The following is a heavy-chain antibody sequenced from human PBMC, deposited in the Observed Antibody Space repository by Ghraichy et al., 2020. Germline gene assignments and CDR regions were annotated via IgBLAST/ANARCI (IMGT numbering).Heavy chain of an antibody. CDR2: ISSGGNTM. D-gene: IGHD3-3*01. V-gene: IGHV3-48*03. CDR1: GFTFRSYE. Sequence: SLNISCAASGFTFRSYEMNWVRQAPGKGLEWVSCISSGGNTMYYAESVKGRFTISRDNAKNSLYLQMNSLRAEDTAVYYCASRRDTIFGVVPWGMDVWGQGTTVTVSS. J-gene: IGHJ6*02. CDR3: ASRRDTIFGVVPWGMDV.